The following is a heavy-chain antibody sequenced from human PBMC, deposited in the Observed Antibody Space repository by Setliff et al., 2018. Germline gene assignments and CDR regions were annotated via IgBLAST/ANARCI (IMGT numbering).Heavy chain of an antibody. V-gene: IGHV4-61*09. Sequence: PSQTLSLTCTVSDDSISSRHYYWSWIRQPAGKGLEWLGQIYTSWSTNYNPSLKGRATLSXXASKXXXXXXXXXXXXXXXAVXXXXRMSGFLXMDVWGKGTTVTVSS. J-gene: IGHJ6*04. CDR3: XRMSGFLXMDV. CDR1: DDSISSRHYY. D-gene: IGHD3-3*01. CDR2: IYTSWST.